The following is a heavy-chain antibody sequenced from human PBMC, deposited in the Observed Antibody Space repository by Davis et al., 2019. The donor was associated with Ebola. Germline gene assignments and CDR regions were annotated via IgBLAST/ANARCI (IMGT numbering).Heavy chain of an antibody. CDR1: GFTFSSYA. D-gene: IGHD6-13*01. V-gene: IGHV3-30*04. Sequence: GESLKISCAASGFTFSSYAMHWVRQAPGKGLEWVAVISYDGSNKYYADSVKGRFTISRDNSKNTLYLQMNSLRAEDTAVYYCAKDRRYSSSWYYFDYWGQGTLVTVSS. CDR2: ISYDGSNK. CDR3: AKDRRYSSSWYYFDY. J-gene: IGHJ4*02.